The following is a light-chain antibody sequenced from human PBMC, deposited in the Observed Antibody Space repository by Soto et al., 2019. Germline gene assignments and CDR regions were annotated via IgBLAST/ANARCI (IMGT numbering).Light chain of an antibody. CDR1: QSVSSSY. J-gene: IGKJ3*01. CDR3: QQYGSSPPAT. V-gene: IGKV3-20*01. Sequence: EIVLTQSPGTLSLSPGERATLSCRASQSVSSSYLAWYQQKPGQAPRLLIYGASSRATDIPDRFSGSGSGTDFTLTISRLEPEDFAVYYCQQYGSSPPATFGPGTKVDIK. CDR2: GAS.